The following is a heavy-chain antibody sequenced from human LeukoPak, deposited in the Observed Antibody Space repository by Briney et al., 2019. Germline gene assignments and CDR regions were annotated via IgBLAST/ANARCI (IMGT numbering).Heavy chain of an antibody. V-gene: IGHV3-11*01. CDR2: ISSSGNDI. J-gene: IGHJ4*02. D-gene: IGHD5-12*01. Sequence: GGSLRLSCETVGFNFKEYYMSWIRQAPGKALEWISYISSSGNDISYADSVKDRFTISRDNARSSLFLDMNSLRVEDTAVYYCARDRRSPHSAYDWGHLDSWGQGTLVAVSS. CDR1: GFNFKEYY. CDR3: ARDRRSPHSAYDWGHLDS.